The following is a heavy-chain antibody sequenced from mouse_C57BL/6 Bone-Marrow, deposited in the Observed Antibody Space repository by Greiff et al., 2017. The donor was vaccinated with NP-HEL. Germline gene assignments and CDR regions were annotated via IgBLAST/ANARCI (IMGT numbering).Heavy chain of an antibody. Sequence: QVHVKQPGAELVKPGASVKMSCKASGYTFTSYWITWVKQRPGQGLEWIGDIYPGSGSTNYNEKFKSKATLTVDTSSSTAYMQLSSLTSEDSAVYYCARGDYYGSSSYYAMDYWGQGTSVTVSS. CDR2: IYPGSGST. CDR1: GYTFTSYW. V-gene: IGHV1-55*01. J-gene: IGHJ4*01. D-gene: IGHD1-1*01. CDR3: ARGDYYGSSSYYAMDY.